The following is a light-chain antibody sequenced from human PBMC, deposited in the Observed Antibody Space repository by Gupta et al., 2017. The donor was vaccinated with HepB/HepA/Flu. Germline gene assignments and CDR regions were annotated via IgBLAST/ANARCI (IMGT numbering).Light chain of an antibody. CDR3: GTWDSSLSAVV. J-gene: IGLJ3*02. V-gene: IGLV1-51*01. CDR1: SPYIRTIY. CDR2: CNN. Sequence: QSVLTQPPSVSADPGHNSTIPCSGHSPYIRTIYLSCYQQVPGTAPNVLIYCNNNPPSGFPVRFSGSKSGTSATLCITGLQTGEEAAYFCGTWDSSLSAVVFGGGTKLTVL.